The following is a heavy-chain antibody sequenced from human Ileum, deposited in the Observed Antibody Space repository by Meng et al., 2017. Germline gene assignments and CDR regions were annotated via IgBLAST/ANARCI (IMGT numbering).Heavy chain of an antibody. CDR3: VTDRYVCSCDGCYSDYFDY. CDR2: INPDGSDT. D-gene: IGHD2-15*01. CDR1: GLTFSNYW. J-gene: IGHJ4*02. V-gene: IGHV3-74*01. Sequence: ETLSLTCAASGLTFSNYWMHWVRQAPGKGLVWVSRINPDGSDTSYADYVKGRFTISRDNAKNTLYLQMNSLRAEDAAVYYCVTDRYVCSCDGCYSDYFDYWGQGSLVTVSS.